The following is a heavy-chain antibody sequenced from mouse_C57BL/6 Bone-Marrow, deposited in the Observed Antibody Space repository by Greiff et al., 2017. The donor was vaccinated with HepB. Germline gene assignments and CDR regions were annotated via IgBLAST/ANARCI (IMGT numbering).Heavy chain of an antibody. CDR2: IWSGGST. V-gene: IGHV2-2*01. Sequence: VKLMESGPGLVQPSQSLSITCTVSGFSLTSYGVHWVRQSPGKGLEWLGVIWSGGSTDYNAAFISRLSISKDNSKSQVFFKMNSLQADDTAIYYCARKYYYGSEGFAYWGQGTLVTVSA. D-gene: IGHD1-1*01. J-gene: IGHJ3*01. CDR3: ARKYYYGSEGFAY. CDR1: GFSLTSYG.